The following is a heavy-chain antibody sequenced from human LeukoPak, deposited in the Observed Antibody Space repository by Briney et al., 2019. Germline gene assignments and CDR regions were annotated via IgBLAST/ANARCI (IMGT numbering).Heavy chain of an antibody. CDR3: AKGGPVVPAAIGYSSSGLDY. Sequence: PSGGTLRLSCAGSGFTFSTYGMNWVRQAPGKGLEWVSAISGSGGSTYYADSVKGRFTISRDNSKNTLYLQMNSLRAEDTAVYYCAKGGPVVPAAIGYSSSGLDYWGQGTLVTVSS. CDR2: ISGSGGST. V-gene: IGHV3-23*01. D-gene: IGHD2-2*01. CDR1: GFTFSTYG. J-gene: IGHJ4*02.